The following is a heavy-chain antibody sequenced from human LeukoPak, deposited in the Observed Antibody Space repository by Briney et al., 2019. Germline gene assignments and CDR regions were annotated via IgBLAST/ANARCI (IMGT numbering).Heavy chain of an antibody. CDR2: IKKVESEK. Sequence: PGGPLRLSRAPSGFTFRVFRMSAAPEPPGRGRGGGANIKKVESEKYSVPPVKGQFTISRDNAKNSLYLQMNSVRAEDTAVYYCASPRGYSYVSSFDYWGQGTLVTVSS. CDR1: GFTFRVFR. D-gene: IGHD5-18*01. J-gene: IGHJ4*02. CDR3: ASPRGYSYVSSFDY. V-gene: IGHV3-7*01.